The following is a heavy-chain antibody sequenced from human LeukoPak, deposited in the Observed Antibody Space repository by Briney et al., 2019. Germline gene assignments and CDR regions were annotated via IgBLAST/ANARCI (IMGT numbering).Heavy chain of an antibody. D-gene: IGHD3-16*01. V-gene: IGHV3-23*01. J-gene: IGHJ5*02. CDR3: AKDLDWFDP. CDR2: ISGSGGST. Sequence: GGSLRLSCAASGFTFSSYAMSWVRQAPGKGLEWVSGISGSGGSTYYADSVKGRFTISRDNSKSTLYLQMNRLRAGDTAVYYCAKDLDWFDPWGQGTLVTVSS. CDR1: GFTFSSYA.